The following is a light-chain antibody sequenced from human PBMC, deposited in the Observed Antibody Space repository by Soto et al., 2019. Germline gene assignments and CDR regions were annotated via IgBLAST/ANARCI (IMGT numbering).Light chain of an antibody. CDR1: QSVSSSS. CDR3: QQYGSSPT. V-gene: IGKV3D-20*01. J-gene: IGKJ4*01. Sequence: LTESPPTRSVPSGKGATLSCGASQSVSSSSLAWYQQKPGLAPRLLIYDASSRATGIPDRFSGSGSGTDFTLTISRLEPEDFAVYYCQQYGSSPTFGGG. CDR2: DAS.